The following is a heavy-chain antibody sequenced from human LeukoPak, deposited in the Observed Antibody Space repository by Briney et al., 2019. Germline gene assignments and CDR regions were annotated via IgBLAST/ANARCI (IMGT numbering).Heavy chain of an antibody. V-gene: IGHV3-7*01. J-gene: IGHJ4*02. D-gene: IGHD5-12*01. Sequence: GGSLRLSCAASGFTFSTYWMNWVRQAPGKELEWVASIKEDGSDKYYVDAVKGRFSISRDNAKNSLYLQMNSLRTEDTAVYYCAKGGHFNFDYWGQGTLGTVTS. CDR2: IKEDGSDK. CDR1: GFTFSTYW. CDR3: AKGGHFNFDY.